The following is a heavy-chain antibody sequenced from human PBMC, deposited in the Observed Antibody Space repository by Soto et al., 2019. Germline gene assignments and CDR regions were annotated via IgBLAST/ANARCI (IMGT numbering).Heavy chain of an antibody. CDR1: GGSIRNGDYY. D-gene: IGHD1-26*01. Sequence: SETLSLTCTVSGGSIRNGDYYWGWIRQPPGKGLEWIGYVYHSGSTYYNPSLKSRVTISVDRSKNQFSLKLSSVTAADTAVYYCAREGGSYPGSWFDPWGQGTLVTVS. CDR2: VYHSGST. J-gene: IGHJ5*02. V-gene: IGHV4-30-2*01. CDR3: AREGGSYPGSWFDP.